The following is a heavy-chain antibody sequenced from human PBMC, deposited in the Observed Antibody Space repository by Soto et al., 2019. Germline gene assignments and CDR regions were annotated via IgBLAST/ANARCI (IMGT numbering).Heavy chain of an antibody. Sequence: PSETLSLTCTVSGGSISSSSYYWGWIRQPPGKGLEWIGSMYYSGSTYYNPSLKSRVTISVDTSKNQFSLKLSSVTAADTAVYYCARAPILVSVTLHENYFDSWGQGTLVTVSS. J-gene: IGHJ4*02. D-gene: IGHD2-21*02. CDR2: MYYSGST. V-gene: IGHV4-39*01. CDR3: ARAPILVSVTLHENYFDS. CDR1: GGSISSSSYY.